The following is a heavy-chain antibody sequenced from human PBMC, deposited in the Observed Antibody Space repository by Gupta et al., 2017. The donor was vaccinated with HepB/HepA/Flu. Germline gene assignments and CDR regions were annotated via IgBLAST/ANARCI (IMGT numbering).Heavy chain of an antibody. CDR1: GTSIGFYY. Sequence: QVHLQSSDAGLVKPSETLSLTCTVSGTSIGFYYCIWIRQPPGKGLEWIGYIYNTGSTSYNPSLKSRVSISIDTSKNLFSLKVTSVTAADTAVYYCARHGPITVAAKFDPWGQGTLVTVSS. CDR2: IYNTGST. D-gene: IGHD6-19*01. J-gene: IGHJ5*02. V-gene: IGHV4-59*08. CDR3: ARHGPITVAAKFDP.